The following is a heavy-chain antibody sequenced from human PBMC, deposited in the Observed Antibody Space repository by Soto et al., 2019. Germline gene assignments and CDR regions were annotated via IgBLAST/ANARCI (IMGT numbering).Heavy chain of an antibody. D-gene: IGHD7-27*01. J-gene: IGHJ6*03. CDR3: ARDLSWGSNWYYYMDV. CDR2: ISSSSSVI. CDR1: GFVLSDCA. Sequence: PGGSLRLSCATSGFVLSDCAMNWVRPAPGKGLEWVSYISSSSSVIDYADSVKGRLTVSRDNARNSLYLQMNSLRAEDAAVYYCARDLSWGSNWYYYMDVWGKGTTVTVSS. V-gene: IGHV3-48*01.